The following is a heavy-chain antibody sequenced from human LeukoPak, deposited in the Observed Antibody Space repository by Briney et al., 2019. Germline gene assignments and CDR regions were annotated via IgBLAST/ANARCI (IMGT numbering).Heavy chain of an antibody. Sequence: ASVKVSCKASGGTFSSYAISWVRQAPGQGLEWMGGIIPIFGTANYAQKFQGRVTITADESTSTAYMELSSLRSEDTAVYYCASGYCSGGSCHRGWFDPWGQGTLVTVSS. J-gene: IGHJ5*02. CDR1: GGTFSSYA. CDR3: ASGYCSGGSCHRGWFDP. CDR2: IIPIFGTA. V-gene: IGHV1-69*13. D-gene: IGHD2-15*01.